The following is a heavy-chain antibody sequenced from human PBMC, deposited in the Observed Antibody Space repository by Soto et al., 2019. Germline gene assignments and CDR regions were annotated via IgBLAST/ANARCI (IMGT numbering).Heavy chain of an antibody. V-gene: IGHV3-30-3*01. Sequence: GSLRLSCAASAFTFNNFLMHWVRQAPGKGLEWVAVISSDGRTEYYGESVKGRFTISRDSSKNTLYLQMNSLRAEDTAVYYCARDGGSGTAVAGTQDHYYYYGMDVWGQGTTVTVSS. J-gene: IGHJ6*02. CDR2: ISSDGRTE. CDR1: AFTFNNFL. D-gene: IGHD6-19*01. CDR3: ARDGGSGTAVAGTQDHYYYYGMDV.